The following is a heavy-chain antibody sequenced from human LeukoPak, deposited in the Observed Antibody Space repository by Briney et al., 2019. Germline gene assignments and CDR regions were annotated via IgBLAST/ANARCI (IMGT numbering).Heavy chain of an antibody. CDR3: ASLTLIAAAGNN. CDR1: GGSISSYY. CDR2: IYYSGST. V-gene: IGHV4-59*12. Sequence: SETLSLTCTVSGGSISSYYWSWIRQPPGKGLEWIGYIYYSGSTNYNPSLKSRVTISVDTSKNQFSLKLSSVTAADTAVYYCASLTLIAAAGNNWGQGTLVTVSS. J-gene: IGHJ4*02. D-gene: IGHD6-13*01.